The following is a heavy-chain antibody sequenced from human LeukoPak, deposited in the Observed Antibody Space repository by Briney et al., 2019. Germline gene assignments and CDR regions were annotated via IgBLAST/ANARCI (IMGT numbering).Heavy chain of an antibody. J-gene: IGHJ4*02. D-gene: IGHD2-8*01. CDR2: ISAYNGNT. Sequence: ASVKVSCKASGYTFTGYYMHWVRQAPGQGLEWMGWISAYNGNTNYAQKLQGRVTMTTDSSTSTAYMELRSLRSDDTAVYYCARDGGEGLMVNFDYWGQGTLVTVSS. CDR1: GYTFTGYY. V-gene: IGHV1-18*04. CDR3: ARDGGEGLMVNFDY.